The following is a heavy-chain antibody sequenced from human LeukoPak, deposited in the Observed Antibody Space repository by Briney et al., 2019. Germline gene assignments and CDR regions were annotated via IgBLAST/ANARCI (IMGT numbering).Heavy chain of an antibody. CDR2: ISGSTI. J-gene: IGHJ5*02. D-gene: IGHD3-10*01. Sequence: GGSLRLSCAASGFTFSSYAMSWVRQAPGKGLEWVSSISGSTIYYADSVKGRFTISRDNAKNSLYLQMNSLRAEDTAVYYCARRRITMVRGLPKGWFDPWGQGTLVTVSS. CDR3: ARRRITMVRGLPKGWFDP. V-gene: IGHV3-69-1*01. CDR1: GFTFSSYA.